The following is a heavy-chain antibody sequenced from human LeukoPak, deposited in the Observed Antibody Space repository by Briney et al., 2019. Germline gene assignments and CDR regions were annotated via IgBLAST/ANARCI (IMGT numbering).Heavy chain of an antibody. CDR3: ARDPGGSLGPFSEFDP. CDR1: GYTFTSYG. J-gene: IGHJ5*02. D-gene: IGHD1-26*01. Sequence: ASVKVSCKASGYTFTSYGISWVRQAPGQGLEWMGWISAYNGNTNYAQKLQGRVTMTTDTSTSTAYMELRSLRSEDTAVYYCARDPGGSLGPFSEFDPWGQGTLVTVSS. V-gene: IGHV1-18*01. CDR2: ISAYNGNT.